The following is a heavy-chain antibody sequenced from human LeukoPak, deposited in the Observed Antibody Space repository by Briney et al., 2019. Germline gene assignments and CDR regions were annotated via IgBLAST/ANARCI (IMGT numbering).Heavy chain of an antibody. J-gene: IGHJ5*02. CDR3: AKDMIS. D-gene: IGHD3-22*01. CDR2: ISYDGSNK. Sequence: SGGSLRLSCAASGFTFSSYGMHWVRQAPGKGLEWVAVISYDGSNKYYADSVKGRFTISRDNSKNTLYLQMNSLRAEDTAVYYCAKDMISWGQGTLVTVSS. V-gene: IGHV3-30*18. CDR1: GFTFSSYG.